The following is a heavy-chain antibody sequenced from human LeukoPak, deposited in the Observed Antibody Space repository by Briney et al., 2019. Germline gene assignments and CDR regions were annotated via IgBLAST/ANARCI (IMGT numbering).Heavy chain of an antibody. D-gene: IGHD1-7*01. CDR2: IYYSGST. CDR3: TRHLYTGTYYYYGMDV. J-gene: IGHJ6*02. Sequence: SETLSLTCTVSGGSISSYYWSWIRQPPGKGLEWIGYIYYSGSTNYNPSLKSRVTISVDTSKNQFSLKLSSVTAADTAVYYCTRHLYTGTYYYYGMDVWGQGTTVTVSS. CDR1: GGSISSYY. V-gene: IGHV4-59*08.